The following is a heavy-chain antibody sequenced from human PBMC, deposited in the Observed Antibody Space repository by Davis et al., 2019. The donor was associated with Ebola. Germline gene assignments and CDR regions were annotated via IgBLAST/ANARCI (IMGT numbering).Heavy chain of an antibody. Sequence: GGSLRLSCAAPGFTFSSYAMHWVRQAPGKGLEYVSAISSNGGSTYYANSVKGRFTISRDNSKNTLYLQMGSLRAEDMAVYYCARGDIVVVPAAKGNYYYYYGMDVWGQGTTVTVSS. V-gene: IGHV3-64*01. J-gene: IGHJ6*02. CDR1: GFTFSSYA. CDR3: ARGDIVVVPAAKGNYYYYYGMDV. D-gene: IGHD2-2*01. CDR2: ISSNGGST.